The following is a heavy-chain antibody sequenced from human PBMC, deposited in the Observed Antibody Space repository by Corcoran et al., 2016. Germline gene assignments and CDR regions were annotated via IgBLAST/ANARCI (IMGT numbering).Heavy chain of an antibody. CDR3: ARDVATVTTSGWFDP. CDR1: GYTFTGYY. CDR2: INPNSGGT. J-gene: IGHJ5*02. V-gene: IGHV1-2*02. D-gene: IGHD4-17*01. Sequence: QVQLVQSGAEVKKPGASVKVSCKASGYTFTGYYMHWVRQAPGQGLEWMGWINPNSGGTNYAQKFQGRVTMTRDTSISTAYMELSRLRSDDTAVYYCARDVATVTTSGWFDPWGQGTLVTVSS.